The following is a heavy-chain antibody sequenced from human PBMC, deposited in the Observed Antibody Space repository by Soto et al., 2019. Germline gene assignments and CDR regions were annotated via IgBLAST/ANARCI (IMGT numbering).Heavy chain of an antibody. CDR2: IRQDGNEI. Sequence: PGGSLRLSCVASRFSLTAYWMAWVRQTPGKGLEFVANIRQDGNEINYVDSVKGRFTISRDNAKNSLFLQMNSLRDEDTAVYYCGTDQWGGAFDIGGQGTMVT. D-gene: IGHD3-10*01. J-gene: IGHJ3*02. CDR3: GTDQWGGAFDI. CDR1: RFSLTAYW. V-gene: IGHV3-7*01.